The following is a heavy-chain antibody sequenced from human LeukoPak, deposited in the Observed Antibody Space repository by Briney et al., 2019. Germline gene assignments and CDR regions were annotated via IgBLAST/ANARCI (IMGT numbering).Heavy chain of an antibody. Sequence: GGSLRLSCAASGFTFSSYGMHWVRQAPGKGLEWVAVIWYDGSNKYYADSVKGRFTISRDNSKNTLYLQMNSLRAEDTAVYYCAGADSDDYYYYYGMDVWGQGTTVTVSS. CDR1: GFTFSSYG. V-gene: IGHV3-33*01. CDR3: AGADSDDYYYYYGMDV. CDR2: IWYDGSNK. D-gene: IGHD5-18*01. J-gene: IGHJ6*02.